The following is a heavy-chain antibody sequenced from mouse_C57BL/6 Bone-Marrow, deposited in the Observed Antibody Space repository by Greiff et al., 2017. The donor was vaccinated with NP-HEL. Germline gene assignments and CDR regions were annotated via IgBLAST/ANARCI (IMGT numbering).Heavy chain of an antibody. V-gene: IGHV1-66*01. Sequence: QVHVKQSGPELVKPGASVKISCKASGYSFTSYYIHWVKQRPGQGLEWIGWIYPGSGNTKYNEKFKGKATLTADTSSSTAYMQLSSLTSEDSAVYYCARRDSYGSSPGAMDYWGQGTSVTVSS. CDR2: IYPGSGNT. D-gene: IGHD1-1*01. J-gene: IGHJ4*01. CDR3: ARRDSYGSSPGAMDY. CDR1: GYSFTSYY.